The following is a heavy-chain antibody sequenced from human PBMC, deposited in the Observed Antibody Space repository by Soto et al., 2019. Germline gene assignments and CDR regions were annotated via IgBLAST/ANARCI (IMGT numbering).Heavy chain of an antibody. V-gene: IGHV1-69*06. CDR2: IVPNVGTV. J-gene: IGHJ4*02. CDR1: GGTLSSFINYP. CDR3: ARRDTSGFLRYFDN. D-gene: IGHD3-3*01. Sequence: SSVKVSCKASGGTLSSFINYPINWVRQAPGQGLEWMGGIVPNVGTVNYAQKFQGRVTITADKSTGTAYMEVSSLRSEDTALYYCARRDTSGFLRYFDNWGQGTLVTVSS.